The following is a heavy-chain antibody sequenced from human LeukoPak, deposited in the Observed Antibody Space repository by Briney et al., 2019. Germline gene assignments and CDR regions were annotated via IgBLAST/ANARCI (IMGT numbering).Heavy chain of an antibody. CDR2: ISSSSSYI. J-gene: IGHJ4*02. CDR1: GFTFSSYA. D-gene: IGHD5-18*01. CDR3: AREDTAMASRY. V-gene: IGHV3-21*01. Sequence: GGSLRLSCAASGFTFSSYAMSWVRQAPGKGLEWVSSISSSSSYIYYADSVKGRFTISRDNAKNSLYLQMNSLRAEDTAVYYCAREDTAMASRYWGQGTLATVSS.